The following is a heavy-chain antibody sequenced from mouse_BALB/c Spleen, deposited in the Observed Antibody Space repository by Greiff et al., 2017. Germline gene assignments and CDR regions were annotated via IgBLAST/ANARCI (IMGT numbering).Heavy chain of an antibody. D-gene: IGHD4-1*02. CDR3: ARLGTWPTGTEYYFDY. Sequence: EVQLVESGPGLVKPSQSLSLTCTVTGYSITSDYAWNWIRQFPGNKLEWMGYISYSGSTSYNPSLKSRISITRDTSKNQFFLQLNSVTTEDTATYYCARLGTWPTGTEYYFDYWGQGTTLTVSS. V-gene: IGHV3-2*02. J-gene: IGHJ2*01. CDR1: GYSITSDYA. CDR2: ISYSGST.